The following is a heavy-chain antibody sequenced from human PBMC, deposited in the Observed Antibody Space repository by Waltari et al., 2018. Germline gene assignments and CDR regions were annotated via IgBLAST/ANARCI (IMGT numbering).Heavy chain of an antibody. Sequence: QVQLQESGPGLVKPSETLSLTCAVSGYSISSGYYLGWIRQPPGKGLEWIGSIYHSGSTTYTPSLKSRVTISVDTSKNQFSLKLSSVTAADTAVYYCAISSRHNLTLYWGQGTLVTVSS. CDR3: AISSRHNLTLY. D-gene: IGHD6-6*01. V-gene: IGHV4-38-2*01. CDR1: GYSISSGYY. J-gene: IGHJ4*02. CDR2: IYHSGST.